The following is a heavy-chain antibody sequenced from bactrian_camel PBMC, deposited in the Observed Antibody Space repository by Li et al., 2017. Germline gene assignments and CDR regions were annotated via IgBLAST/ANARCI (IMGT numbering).Heavy chain of an antibody. CDR2: IDSEGST. J-gene: IGHJ4*01. V-gene: IGHV3S10*01. D-gene: IGHD2*01. CDR1: GSIYGTLC. CDR3: ALDVTLSVYCSGSYCSRY. Sequence: VQLVESGGGSVQAGGSLRLSCASSGSIYGTLCMGWVRQAPGKEREGVARIDSEGSTRYADSVKGRFTISKDRAKNTLYLRMTSLKPEDTAMYYCALDVTLSVYCSGSYCSRYWGQGTQVTVS.